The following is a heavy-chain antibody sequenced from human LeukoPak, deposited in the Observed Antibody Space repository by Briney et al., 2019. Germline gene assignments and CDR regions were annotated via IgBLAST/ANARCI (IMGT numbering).Heavy chain of an antibody. J-gene: IGHJ6*03. CDR1: GGSIRSGSYY. CDR2: IYTSGST. CDR3: ARDLSLGYSSSSRYYYYYMDV. D-gene: IGHD6-6*01. V-gene: IGHV4-61*02. Sequence: SETLSLTCTVSGGSIRSGSYYWSWIRQPAGKGLEWIGRIYTSGSTNYNPSLKSRVTMSVDTSKNQFSLKLSSVTAADTAVYYCARDLSLGYSSSSRYYYYYMDVWGKGTTVTVSS.